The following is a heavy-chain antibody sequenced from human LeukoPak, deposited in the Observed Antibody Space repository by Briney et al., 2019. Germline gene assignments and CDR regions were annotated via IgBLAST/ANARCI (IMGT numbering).Heavy chain of an antibody. CDR1: GFTFSSYA. D-gene: IGHD2-2*01. CDR2: ISGSGGST. CDR3: ARVYVPADDY. Sequence: GGSLRLSCAASGFTFSSYAMSWVRQAPGKGLEWVSAISGSGGSTYYADSVKGRFTISRDNAKNSLYLQMNSLRDEDTAVYYCARVYVPADDYWGQGTLVTVSS. V-gene: IGHV3-23*01. J-gene: IGHJ4*02.